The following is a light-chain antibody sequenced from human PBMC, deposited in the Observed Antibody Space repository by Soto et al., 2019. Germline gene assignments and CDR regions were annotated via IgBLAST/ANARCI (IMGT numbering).Light chain of an antibody. V-gene: IGLV2-23*01. CDR2: EGS. CDR3: CAYAGSSTFYV. Sequence: QSALTQPASVSGSPGQSITISCTGTSSDVGSYNLVSWYQQHPGKAPKLMIYEGSKLPSGVSNRFSGSKSGNTASLTISGLQAEYEADYYCCAYAGSSTFYVFGTGTKVTVL. J-gene: IGLJ1*01. CDR1: SSDVGSYNL.